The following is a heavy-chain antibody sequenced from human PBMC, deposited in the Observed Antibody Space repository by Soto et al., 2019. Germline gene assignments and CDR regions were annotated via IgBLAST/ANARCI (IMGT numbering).Heavy chain of an antibody. CDR2: IYYRGST. V-gene: IGHV4-59*01. Sequence: SETLSLTCTVSGGSLSGYYWSWIRQPPGNGLEWIWYIYYRGSTNYNPSLKSRVTISVDTSKNQFSLKLSSVTAADTAVYYCARGGYNWNDVTDYWGQGTLVTVSS. CDR1: GGSLSGYY. CDR3: ARGGYNWNDVTDY. J-gene: IGHJ4*02. D-gene: IGHD1-20*01.